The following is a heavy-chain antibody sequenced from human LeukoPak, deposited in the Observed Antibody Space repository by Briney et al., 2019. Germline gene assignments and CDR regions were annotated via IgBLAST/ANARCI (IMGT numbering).Heavy chain of an antibody. J-gene: IGHJ4*02. Sequence: GESLKISCKASGYSSTSYWIGWVRQMPGKGLEWMGIIYPDDSDPRYSPSFQGQVTMSVDKSINTAYMQWSSLKASDTAIYYCARTWLLGYFDYWGQGTLVTVSS. V-gene: IGHV5-51*01. D-gene: IGHD5-12*01. CDR2: IYPDDSDP. CDR1: GYSSTSYW. CDR3: ARTWLLGYFDY.